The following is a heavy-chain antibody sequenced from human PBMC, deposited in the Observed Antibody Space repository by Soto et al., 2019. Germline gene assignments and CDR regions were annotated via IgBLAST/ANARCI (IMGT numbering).Heavy chain of an antibody. CDR2: ISSSSSYI. CDR1: GFTFSSYS. J-gene: IGHJ5*02. V-gene: IGHV3-21*01. CDR3: AREKYFDYYISGSFPGPPWFDL. Sequence: GGSLRLSCAASGFTFSSYSMNWVRQAPGKGLEWVSSISSSSSYIYYADSVKGRFTISRDNAKNSLYLQMNSLRAEDTAVYYCAREKYFDYYISGSFPGPPWFDLWGQGTLVTVPQ. D-gene: IGHD3-22*01.